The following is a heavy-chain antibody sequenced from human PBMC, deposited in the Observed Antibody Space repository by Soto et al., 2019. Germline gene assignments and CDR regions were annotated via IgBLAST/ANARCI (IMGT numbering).Heavy chain of an antibody. CDR2: IWYDGSLQ. Sequence: QVQMVESGGGVVQPGRSLRLSCAASGFSFENYGMHWVRQAPGRGLEWVAIIWYDGSLQYYAAAVKGRFTISRDNSQNTLYLEMNSLRAEDTAVYYCANLWGDGYNLGQDYNGMDVWGQGPTVIVSS. CDR1: GFSFENYG. CDR3: ANLWGDGYNLGQDYNGMDV. V-gene: IGHV3-33*06. J-gene: IGHJ6*02. D-gene: IGHD5-12*01.